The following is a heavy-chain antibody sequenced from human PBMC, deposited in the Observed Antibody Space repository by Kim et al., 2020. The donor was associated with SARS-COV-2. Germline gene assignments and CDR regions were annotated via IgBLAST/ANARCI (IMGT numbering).Heavy chain of an antibody. Sequence: NPSLKSRVTLSVDTTTNQLSLRLTSVTAADTAVYYCAEKGSYYDILTGFDYWGQGTLVTVSS. D-gene: IGHD3-9*01. CDR3: AEKGSYYDILTGFDY. J-gene: IGHJ4*02. V-gene: IGHV4-39*01.